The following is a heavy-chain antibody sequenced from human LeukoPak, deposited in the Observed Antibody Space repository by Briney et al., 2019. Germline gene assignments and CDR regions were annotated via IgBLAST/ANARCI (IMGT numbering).Heavy chain of an antibody. D-gene: IGHD3-10*01. CDR1: GYFFTGYY. CDR3: ARGRTIYYGSGSYQGDY. CDR2: INPNSGDT. Sequence: ASVKVSCKTSGYFFTGYYIHWVRQAPGQGPEWMGWINPNSGDTNSAQRFQGRVTMTRDTSMNTVYMELRSLRSDDTAVYYCARGRTIYYGSGSYQGDYWGQGTLVTVSS. J-gene: IGHJ4*02. V-gene: IGHV1-2*02.